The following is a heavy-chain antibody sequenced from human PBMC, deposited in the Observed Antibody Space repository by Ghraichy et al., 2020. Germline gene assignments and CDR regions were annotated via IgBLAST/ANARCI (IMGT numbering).Heavy chain of an antibody. J-gene: IGHJ5*02. V-gene: IGHV4-59*08. CDR2: IYYSGCT. CDR3: ARDDQNWFDP. Sequence: SETLSLTCTVSGGSISSYYWSWIRQPPGKGLEWIGYIYYSGCTNYNPSLKSRVTISVDTSKNQFSLKLSSVTAADTAVYYCARDDQNWFDPWGQGTLVTVSS. CDR1: GGSISSYY. D-gene: IGHD1-1*01.